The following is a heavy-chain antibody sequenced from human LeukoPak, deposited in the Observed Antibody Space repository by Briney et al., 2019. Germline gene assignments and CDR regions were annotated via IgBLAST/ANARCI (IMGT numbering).Heavy chain of an antibody. CDR3: ATEFYNNGYNF. J-gene: IGHJ4*02. V-gene: IGHV3-15*01. Sequence: GGSLRLSCAASGFTFSSAWLTWVRQPPGKGLEWVGHIKSRSDGGSTDSSAAVKGRFTVSRDDSRNMVHLQMNSLKTEDSAVYYCATEFYNNGYNFWGQGTPVTVSS. CDR2: IKSRSDGGST. D-gene: IGHD5-24*01. CDR1: GFTFSSAW.